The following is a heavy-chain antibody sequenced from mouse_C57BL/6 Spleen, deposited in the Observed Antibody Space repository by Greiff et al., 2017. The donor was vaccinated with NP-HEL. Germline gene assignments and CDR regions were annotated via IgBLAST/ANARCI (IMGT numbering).Heavy chain of an antibody. V-gene: IGHV5-17*01. CDR1: GFTFSDYG. CDR3: ARQAGKDYAMDY. J-gene: IGHJ4*01. D-gene: IGHD3-2*02. CDR2: ISSGSSTI. Sequence: EVKVVESGGGLVKPGGSLKLSCAASGFTFSDYGMHWVRQAPEKGLEWVAYISSGSSTIYYADTVKGRFTISRDNAKNTLFLQMTSLRSEDTAMYYCARQAGKDYAMDYWGQGTSVTVSS.